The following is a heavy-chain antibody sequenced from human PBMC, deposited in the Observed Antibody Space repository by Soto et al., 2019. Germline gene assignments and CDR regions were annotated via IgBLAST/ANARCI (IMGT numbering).Heavy chain of an antibody. D-gene: IGHD3-16*02. Sequence: GGSLRLSCAASGFTFSSYWMSWVRQAPGKGLEWVANIKQDGSEKYYVDSVKGRFTISRDNAKNSLYLQMNSLRAEDTAVYYCARVQKGLNTYDYIWGSYRPTRIGYFDYWGQGTLVTVSS. V-gene: IGHV3-7*01. CDR3: ARVQKGLNTYDYIWGSYRPTRIGYFDY. CDR1: GFTFSSYW. J-gene: IGHJ4*02. CDR2: IKQDGSEK.